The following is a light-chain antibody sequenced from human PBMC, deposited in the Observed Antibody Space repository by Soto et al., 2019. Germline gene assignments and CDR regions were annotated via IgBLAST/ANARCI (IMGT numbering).Light chain of an antibody. CDR3: EAWDNTLSPYV. Sequence: QSVLTQPPSVSAAPGQKVTISCSGSSSNIGNNYVSWYQQLPGTAPKLLIYDNNKRPSGIPDRFSGSKSGTSATLGITGLQLGEEGDNNCEAWDNTLSPYVSGSGPRVTVL. V-gene: IGLV1-51*01. CDR1: SSNIGNNY. CDR2: DNN. J-gene: IGLJ1*01.